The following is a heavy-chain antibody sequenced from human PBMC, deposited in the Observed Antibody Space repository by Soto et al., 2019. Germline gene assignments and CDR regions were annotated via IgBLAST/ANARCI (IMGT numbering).Heavy chain of an antibody. CDR2: ISRSGYT. D-gene: IGHD3-10*01. Sequence: QVQLQQWGAGLLKPSESLSLSCAVYGGYFNDNYYTWFRQPPGKGLEWIGEISRSGYTKYIPSLKRRAATSDVTSNSQVPLKVTSVNAVDPAVYYCATSLWFRTHVELWGQGALVTVSS. CDR1: GGYFNDNY. CDR3: ATSLWFRTHVEL. V-gene: IGHV4-34*01. J-gene: IGHJ4*02.